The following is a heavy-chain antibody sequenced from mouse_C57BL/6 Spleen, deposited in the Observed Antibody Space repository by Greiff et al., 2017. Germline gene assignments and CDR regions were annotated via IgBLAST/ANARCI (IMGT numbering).Heavy chain of an antibody. CDR1: GKSFVEYN. Sequence: VQLQQSGPAVEQPGASANITCTAYGKSFVEYNMKRGNQSNGKSFEWIGVIKPDNGTTSYNQKFKGKATLTADQSSSTAYMQLNSLTSEDSAIYYCARGDYGSSPYFDYWGQGTTLTVSS. CDR3: ARGDYGSSPYFDY. J-gene: IGHJ2*01. V-gene: IGHV1-39*01. CDR2: IKPDNGTT. D-gene: IGHD1-1*01.